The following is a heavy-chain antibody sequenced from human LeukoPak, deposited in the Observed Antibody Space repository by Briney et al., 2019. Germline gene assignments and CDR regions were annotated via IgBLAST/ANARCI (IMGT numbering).Heavy chain of an antibody. V-gene: IGHV4-59*01. D-gene: IGHD1-26*01. Sequence: SETLSLTCTVSGGSISSYYWSWIRQPPGKGLEWIGYIYYSGSTNYNPSLKSRVTISVDTSKNQLSLKLSSVTAADTAVYYCARDRYGGFDYWGQGTPVTVSS. CDR3: ARDRYGGFDY. J-gene: IGHJ4*02. CDR1: GGSISSYY. CDR2: IYYSGST.